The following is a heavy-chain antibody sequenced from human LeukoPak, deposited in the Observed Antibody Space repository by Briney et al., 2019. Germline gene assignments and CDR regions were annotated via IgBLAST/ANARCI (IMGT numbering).Heavy chain of an antibody. V-gene: IGHV4-59*08. CDR2: IYVTGT. CDR1: GGPIGTYY. J-gene: IGHJ6*03. D-gene: IGHD3-16*02. CDR3: ARHIGGGIEDMDV. Sequence: SETLSLTCTVSGGPIGTYYWSWIRQAPGKGLEWIGYIYVTGTRYNPYLQSRVTISVDRSRNQFFLKMSSVTAADTAVYYCARHIGGGIEDMDVWGKGTKVIVSS.